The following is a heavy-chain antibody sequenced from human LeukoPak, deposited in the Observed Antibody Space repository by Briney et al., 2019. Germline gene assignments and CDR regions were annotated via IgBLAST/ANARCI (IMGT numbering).Heavy chain of an antibody. CDR3: AKDYCSSTSCYPNYYYYYMDV. V-gene: IGHV3-43*01. CDR1: GFTFDDYT. CDR2: ISCDGGST. J-gene: IGHJ6*03. D-gene: IGHD2-2*01. Sequence: PGGSLRLSCAASGFTFDDYTMHWVRQAPGKGLEWVSLISCDGGSTYYADSVKGRFTISRDNSKNSLYLQMNSLRTEDTALYYCAKDYCSSTSCYPNYYYYYMDVWGKGTTVTVSS.